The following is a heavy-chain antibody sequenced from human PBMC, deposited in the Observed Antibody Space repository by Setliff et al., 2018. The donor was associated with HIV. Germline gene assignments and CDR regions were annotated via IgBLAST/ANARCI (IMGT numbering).Heavy chain of an antibody. V-gene: IGHV4-59*06. CDR1: GGSISSYY. D-gene: IGHD3-3*01. Sequence: PSETLSLTCTVSGGSISSYYWSWIRQHPGKGLEWIGYIHYSGNTYNNPSLNSRISISVDMSKNKFSLKLSSLTAADTAVYYCARGGLGVVTSFDSWGPGTLVTVSS. CDR2: IHYSGNT. J-gene: IGHJ4*02. CDR3: ARGGLGVVTSFDS.